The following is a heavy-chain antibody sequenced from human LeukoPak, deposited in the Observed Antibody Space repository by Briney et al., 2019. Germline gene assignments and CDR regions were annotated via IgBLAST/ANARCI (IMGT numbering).Heavy chain of an antibody. V-gene: IGHV3-30-3*01. D-gene: IGHD1-26*01. CDR3: GVGATYYYYYYMDF. CDR1: GFTFSSYA. Sequence: GGSLRLSCAASGFTFSSYAMHWVRQAPGKGLEWVAVISYDGSNKYYADSVKGRFTISRDNSKNTLYLQMNSLRAEDTAVYSCGVGATYYYYYYMDFWGKGTTVTVSS. J-gene: IGHJ6*03. CDR2: ISYDGSNK.